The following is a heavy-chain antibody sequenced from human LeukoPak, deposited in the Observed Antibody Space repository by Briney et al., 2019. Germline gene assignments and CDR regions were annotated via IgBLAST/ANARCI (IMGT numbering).Heavy chain of an antibody. J-gene: IGHJ4*02. Sequence: ASVKVSCKASGYTFTSYGISWVRQAPGQGLEWMGWISAYNGNTNYAQKLQGRVTMTRNTSISTAYMELSSLRSEDTAVYYCARARQLRYFDCRTLGYWGQGTLVTVSS. CDR3: ARARQLRYFDCRTLGY. CDR1: GYTFTSYG. CDR2: ISAYNGNT. D-gene: IGHD3-9*01. V-gene: IGHV1-18*01.